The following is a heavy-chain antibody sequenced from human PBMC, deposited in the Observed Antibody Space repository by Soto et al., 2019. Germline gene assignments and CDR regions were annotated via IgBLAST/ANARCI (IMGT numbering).Heavy chain of an antibody. Sequence: QVQLQQWGAGLLKPSETLSLTCAVCGGSFSGYYWSWIRQPPGKGLEWIGEINHSGSTNHNPSLNSRVTMSVDTSKSQFSLKLSSVAAADPAVYYCARTSRFDSWGQGTLVTVSS. J-gene: IGHJ4*02. D-gene: IGHD6-6*01. CDR2: INHSGST. V-gene: IGHV4-34*01. CDR1: GGSFSGYY. CDR3: ARTSRFDS.